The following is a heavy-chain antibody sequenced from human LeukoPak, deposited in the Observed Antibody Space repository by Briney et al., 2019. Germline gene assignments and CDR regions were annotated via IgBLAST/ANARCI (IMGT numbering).Heavy chain of an antibody. Sequence: SVKVSCKASGGTFSSYAISWVRQAPGQGLEWMGRIIPMPCTTDYAQKFQGRVTITADKSTTTAYMELSSLRSEDTAMYYCARDSGGEAAGAAHTKYWGQGTPVTVSS. CDR3: ARDSGGEAAGAAHTKY. V-gene: IGHV1-69*04. J-gene: IGHJ4*02. D-gene: IGHD6-13*01. CDR2: IIPMPCTT. CDR1: GGTFSSYA.